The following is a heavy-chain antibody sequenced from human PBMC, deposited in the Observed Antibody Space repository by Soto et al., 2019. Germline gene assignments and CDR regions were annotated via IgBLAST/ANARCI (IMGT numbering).Heavy chain of an antibody. D-gene: IGHD1-1*01. CDR3: ARDQLEGNWFDP. CDR2: IYHSGST. CDR1: GGSISSGGYS. Sequence: QLQLQESGSGLVRPSQTLSLTCAVSGGSISSGGYSWNWIRQPPGKGLEWIGYIYHSGSTLYNPSRNGRVTLSVDKSKNQFSLKLTSVTAADTAVYDWARDQLEGNWFDPWGQGTLVTVSS. J-gene: IGHJ5*02. V-gene: IGHV4-30-2*01.